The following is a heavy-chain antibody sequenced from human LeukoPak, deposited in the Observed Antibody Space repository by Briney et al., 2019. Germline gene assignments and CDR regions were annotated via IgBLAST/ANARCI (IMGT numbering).Heavy chain of an antibody. CDR2: LSRSGSTK. D-gene: IGHD3-3*01. CDR3: ARDMITYYDFWSGENGRFGY. CDR1: GFTFSDYN. J-gene: IGHJ4*02. V-gene: IGHV3-11*01. Sequence: GGSLRLSCAASGFTFSDYNMRWIRQAPGKGLEWVSSLSRSGSTKYYADSVKGRFTISRDNAKNSLFLQMNSLRAEDTAVYYCARDMITYYDFWSGENGRFGYWGQGTLVTVSS.